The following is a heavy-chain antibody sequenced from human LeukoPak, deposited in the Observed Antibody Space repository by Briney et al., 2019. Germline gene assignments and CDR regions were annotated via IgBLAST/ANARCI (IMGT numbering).Heavy chain of an antibody. V-gene: IGHV4-38-2*02. Sequence: KSSETLSLTCTVSGYSISSGYYWGWIRQPPGKGLEWIGSIYHSGSTYYNPSLKSGVTISVDTSKNQFSLKLSSVTAADTAVYYCARSWGYCSGGSCYSGNSNWFDPWGQGTLVTVSS. J-gene: IGHJ5*02. D-gene: IGHD2-15*01. CDR3: ARSWGYCSGGSCYSGNSNWFDP. CDR2: IYHSGST. CDR1: GYSISSGYY.